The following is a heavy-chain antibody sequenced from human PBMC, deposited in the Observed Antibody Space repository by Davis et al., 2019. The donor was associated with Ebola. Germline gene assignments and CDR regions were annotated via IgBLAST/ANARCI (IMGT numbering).Heavy chain of an antibody. CDR2: IIPIFGTA. J-gene: IGHJ4*02. CDR1: GGTFSSYA. CDR3: ARHPGGSPSRAYYFDY. V-gene: IGHV1-69*13. Sequence: SVKVSCKASGGTFSSYAISWVRQAPGQGLEWMGGIIPIFGTANYAQKFQGRVTLTADESTSTAYMELSSLRSEDTAVYYCARHPGGSPSRAYYFDYWGQGTLVTVSS. D-gene: IGHD1-26*01.